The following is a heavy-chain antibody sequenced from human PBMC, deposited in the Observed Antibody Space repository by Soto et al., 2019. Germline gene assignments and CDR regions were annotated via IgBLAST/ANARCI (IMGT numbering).Heavy chain of an antibody. Sequence: ASVKVSCKASGYTFTGYFIHWVRQAPGQGLEWMGYINPDSGATKYAPRFQGRVTMTRDTSIRTAYMDLNNLRSDDTAVYYCARGGGTILDPLPWGPGTLVTVSS. V-gene: IGHV1-2*02. CDR2: INPDSGAT. CDR1: GYTFTGYF. D-gene: IGHD3-3*01. J-gene: IGHJ5*02. CDR3: ARGGGTILDPLP.